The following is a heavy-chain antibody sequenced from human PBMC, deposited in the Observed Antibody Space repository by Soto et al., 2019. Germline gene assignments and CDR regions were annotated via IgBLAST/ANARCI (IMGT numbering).Heavy chain of an antibody. CDR3: ARDDSTPYSSSPFGMDV. CDR1: GGTFSSYA. Sequence: SVKVSCKASGGTFSSYAISWVRQAPVQGLEWMGGIIPIFGTANYAQKFQGRVTITADKSTSTAYMELSSLRSEDTAVYYCARDDSTPYSSSPFGMDVWGQGTTVTVSS. D-gene: IGHD6-13*01. V-gene: IGHV1-69*06. CDR2: IIPIFGTA. J-gene: IGHJ6*02.